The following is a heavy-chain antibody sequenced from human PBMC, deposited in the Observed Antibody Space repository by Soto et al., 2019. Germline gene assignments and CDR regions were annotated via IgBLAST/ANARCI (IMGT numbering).Heavy chain of an antibody. J-gene: IGHJ4*02. V-gene: IGHV1-18*01. Sequence: ASVKVSCKASGYTFTSYGISWVRQAPGQGLEWMGWISAYNGNTNYAQKLQGRVTMTTDTSTSTAYMELRSLRSDDTAVYYCARDRARKAIVGVDYWGQGTLVTVSS. CDR1: GYTFTSYG. CDR3: ARDRARKAIVGVDY. CDR2: ISAYNGNT. D-gene: IGHD1-26*01.